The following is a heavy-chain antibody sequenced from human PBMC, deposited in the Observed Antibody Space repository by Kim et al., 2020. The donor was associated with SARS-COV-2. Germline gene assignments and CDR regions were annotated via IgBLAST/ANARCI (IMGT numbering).Heavy chain of an antibody. CDR3: ASGVMFGELSYADPDAFDI. CDR2: IYYSGST. Sequence: SETLSLTCTVSGGSISSSSYYWGWIRQPPGKGLEWIGSIYYSGSTYYNPSLKSRVTISVDTSKNQFSLKLSSVTAADTAVYYCASGVMFGELSYADPDAFDIWGQGTMVTVSS. J-gene: IGHJ3*02. V-gene: IGHV4-39*01. CDR1: GGSISSSSYY. D-gene: IGHD3-10*02.